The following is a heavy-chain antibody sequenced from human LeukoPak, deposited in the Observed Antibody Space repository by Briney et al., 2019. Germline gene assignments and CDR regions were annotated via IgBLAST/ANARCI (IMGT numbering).Heavy chain of an antibody. D-gene: IGHD3-3*01. CDR2: ISSSSSTI. Sequence: GGSLRLSCAASGFTFSSYSMNWVRQAPGKGLEWVSYISSSSSTIYYADSVKGRFTISRDNAKNSLYLQMNSLRAEDTAVYYCARDGRPTIFGVVIPSSADAFDIWGQGTMVTVSS. CDR1: GFTFSSYS. CDR3: ARDGRPTIFGVVIPSSADAFDI. J-gene: IGHJ3*02. V-gene: IGHV3-48*01.